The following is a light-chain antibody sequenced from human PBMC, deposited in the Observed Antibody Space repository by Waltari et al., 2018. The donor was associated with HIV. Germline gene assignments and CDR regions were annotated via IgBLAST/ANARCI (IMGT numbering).Light chain of an antibody. CDR3: AAWDDSLTGPYV. J-gene: IGLJ1*01. CDR2: NNN. V-gene: IGLV1-44*01. Sequence: QSVLTQPPSASGTPGQRVTISCSGSSSNIGRNSVSWYQHLPGTAPKLLIYNNNQRPPGVPDRCPGSKSGTSASLAISGLQSEDEAEYFCAAWDDSLTGPYVFGTGTKVTVL. CDR1: SSNIGRNS.